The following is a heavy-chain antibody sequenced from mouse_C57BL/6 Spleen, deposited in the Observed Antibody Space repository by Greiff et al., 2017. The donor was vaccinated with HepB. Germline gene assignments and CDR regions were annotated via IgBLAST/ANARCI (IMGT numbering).Heavy chain of an antibody. V-gene: IGHV5-6*01. CDR2: ISSGGSYT. CDR3: ARPRSLFAY. Sequence: DVQLVESGGDLVKPGGSLKLSCAASGFTFSSYGMSWVRQTPDKRLEWVATISSGGSYTYYPDSVKGRFTISRDNAKNTLYLQMSSLKSEDTAMYYCARPRSLFAYWGQGTLVTVSA. CDR1: GFTFSSYG. J-gene: IGHJ3*01.